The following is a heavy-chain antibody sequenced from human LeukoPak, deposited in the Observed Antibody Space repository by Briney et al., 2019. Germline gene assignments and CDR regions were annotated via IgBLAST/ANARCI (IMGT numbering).Heavy chain of an antibody. Sequence: SETLSLTCAVYGGSFSGYYWSWIRQPPGKGLECIGEINHSGSTNYNPSLKSRVTISVDTSKNQFSLKLSSVTAADTAVYYCARGLGTLPPGGYWGQGTLVTVSS. J-gene: IGHJ4*02. CDR1: GGSFSGYY. V-gene: IGHV4-34*01. CDR3: ARGLGTLPPGGY. CDR2: INHSGST. D-gene: IGHD4-23*01.